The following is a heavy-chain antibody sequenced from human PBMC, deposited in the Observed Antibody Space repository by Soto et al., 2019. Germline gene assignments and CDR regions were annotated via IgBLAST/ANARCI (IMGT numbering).Heavy chain of an antibody. CDR1: GGSISSGDYY. CDR3: VRERPDGARLDP. V-gene: IGHV4-30-4*01. CDR2: IYYSGST. J-gene: IGHJ5*02. Sequence: QVQLQESGPGLVKPSQTLSLTCTVSGGSISSGDYYWSWIRQPPGKGLEWIGYIYYSGSTYYNPALKRRVTISVATSKNQFSLKLSSVTAADTAVYYCVRERPDGARLDPWGQGTLVTVSS. D-gene: IGHD6-6*01.